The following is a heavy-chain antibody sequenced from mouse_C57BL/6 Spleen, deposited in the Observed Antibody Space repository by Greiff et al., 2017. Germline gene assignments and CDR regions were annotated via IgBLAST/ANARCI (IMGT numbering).Heavy chain of an antibody. CDR2: INPSTGGT. Sequence: VQLQQSGPELVKPGASVKISCKASGYSFTGYYMNWVKQSPEKSLEWIGEINPSTGGTTYNQKFKAKATLTVDKSSSTAYMQLKSLTSEDSAVDDYARGGYYGSSSYAMDYWGQGTSVTVSS. D-gene: IGHD1-1*01. CDR3: ARGGYYGSSSYAMDY. J-gene: IGHJ4*01. CDR1: GYSFTGYY. V-gene: IGHV1-42*01.